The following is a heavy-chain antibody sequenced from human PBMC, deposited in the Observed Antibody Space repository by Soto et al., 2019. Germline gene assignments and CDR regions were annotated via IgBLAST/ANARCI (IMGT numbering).Heavy chain of an antibody. J-gene: IGHJ6*02. CDR3: TRATFGVGMDL. CDR1: GFTYRSYY. D-gene: IGHD3-10*01. V-gene: IGHV3-13*01. Sequence: EVRLVESGGGLVQPGGSLRLSCAAFGFTYRSYYMHWVRHVPGKGLEWVSSLGGAGAREYAGSVRGRFTISRDNAKNSLYLQMDSLRDADTAVYYCTRATFGVGMDLWGQGTPVTVSS. CDR2: LGGAGAR.